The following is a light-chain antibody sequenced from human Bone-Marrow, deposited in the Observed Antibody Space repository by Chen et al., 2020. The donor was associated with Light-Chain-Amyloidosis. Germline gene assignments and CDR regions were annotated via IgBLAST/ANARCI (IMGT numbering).Light chain of an antibody. J-gene: IGLJ1*01. CDR3: SSYTITNTLV. Sequence: QSALTQPASVSGSPGQSITISCTGTSSDVGGDNHVSWYQQHPDKAPKLMIYEVTNRPSWVPDRFAGSKSDNTASLTISGLKTEDEAYYFCSSYTITNTLVFGSGTRVTVL. CDR2: EVT. CDR1: SSDVGGDNH. V-gene: IGLV2-14*01.